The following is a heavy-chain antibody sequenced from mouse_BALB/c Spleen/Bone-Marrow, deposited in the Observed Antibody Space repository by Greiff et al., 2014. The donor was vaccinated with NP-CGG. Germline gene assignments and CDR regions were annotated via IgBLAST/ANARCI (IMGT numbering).Heavy chain of an antibody. V-gene: IGHV14-3*02. CDR1: GFPLTDTS. J-gene: IGHJ4*01. CDR3: ARYYYYAMDY. Sequence: VPLPASGAALLTPGASVTLSCPASGFPLTDTSLPCFPPLPSPCLSWIGRIDPANGNTKYDPKSQGKATITADTSSNTAYLQLSSLTSEDTAVYYCARYYYYAMDYWGQGTSVTVSS. CDR2: IDPANGNT.